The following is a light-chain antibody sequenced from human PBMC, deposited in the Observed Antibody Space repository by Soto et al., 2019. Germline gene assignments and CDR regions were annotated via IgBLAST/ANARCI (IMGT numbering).Light chain of an antibody. CDR2: GNS. CDR3: QSYDNSLRGWV. Sequence: QSVLTQPPSVSGAPGQRVTISCTGSSSNIGAGYDVHWYQQLPGTAPKLLIYGNSNRPSGVPDRFSASKSGTSASLAITGLQTEDEAHYYCQSYDNSLRGWVFGGGTKVTVL. V-gene: IGLV1-40*01. J-gene: IGLJ3*02. CDR1: SSNIGAGYD.